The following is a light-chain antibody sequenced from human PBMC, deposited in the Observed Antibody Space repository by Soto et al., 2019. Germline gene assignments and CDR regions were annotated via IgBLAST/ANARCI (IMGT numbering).Light chain of an antibody. V-gene: IGLV1-40*01. CDR3: QSYESNLSGVCV. J-gene: IGLJ1*01. Sequence: QSVLTQPPSVSGAPGQRVTISCTGSSSNIGAGYDVHWYQQLPGTAPKLLIYGNSNRPSGVPDRFSGSKSGTSASLAITGLQAEDEADYYCQSYESNLSGVCVFGTGXKVTGL. CDR2: GNS. CDR1: SSNIGAGYD.